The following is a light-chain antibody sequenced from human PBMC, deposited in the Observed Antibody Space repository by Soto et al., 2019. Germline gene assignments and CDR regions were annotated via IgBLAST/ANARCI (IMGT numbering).Light chain of an antibody. CDR3: QQRSRFPFT. CDR1: QNVSTW. J-gene: IGKJ3*01. Sequence: DIQITQSPSSVSASVGDRVTVTCRASQNVSTWLTWYQQTPGKAPNLLIYGASTLQRGVPSRFSGSGSGTEFTLTISSLQPEDFAIYFCQQRSRFPFTFGPGTRVDFK. V-gene: IGKV1-12*01. CDR2: GAS.